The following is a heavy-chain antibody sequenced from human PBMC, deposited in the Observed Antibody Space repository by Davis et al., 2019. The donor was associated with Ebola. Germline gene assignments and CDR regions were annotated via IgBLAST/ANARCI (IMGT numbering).Heavy chain of an antibody. CDR2: ISGSGGST. CDR3: ARAPDKAYQALYRCFDY. Sequence: GESLKISCVASGFTFSSYGMSWVRQAPGKGLEWVAIISGSGGSTHYVDSVKGRFTISRDNAKNSLYLQMNSLRAEDTAVYYCARAPDKAYQALYRCFDYRGQGTLVTVSS. J-gene: IGHJ4*02. CDR1: GFTFSSYG. V-gene: IGHV3-23*01. D-gene: IGHD2-2*02.